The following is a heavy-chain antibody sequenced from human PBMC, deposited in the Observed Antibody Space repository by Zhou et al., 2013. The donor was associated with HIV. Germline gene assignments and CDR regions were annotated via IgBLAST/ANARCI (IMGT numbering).Heavy chain of an antibody. D-gene: IGHD6-13*01. CDR1: GYNFGSYN. Sequence: QAQLVQSAGEMKKPGASVRVSCKASGYNFGSYNINWVRQAPGQGLEWMGWINPNSDVTNYGQKFQGRVTMTGDTSSSTAYMELGSLKSDDTAMYYCTRDLGRSWSRFFQHWGQGTLIIVSS. CDR2: INPNSDVT. CDR3: TRDLGRSWSRFFQH. J-gene: IGHJ1*01. V-gene: IGHV1-2*02.